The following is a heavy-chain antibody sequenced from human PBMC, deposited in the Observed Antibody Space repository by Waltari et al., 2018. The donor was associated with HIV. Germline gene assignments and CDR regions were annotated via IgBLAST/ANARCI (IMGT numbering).Heavy chain of an antibody. CDR3: AKDRLTLTAAFDF. V-gene: IGHV3-30*02. Sequence: QVHLVESGGGVVQPGGPLRLSCVVSGFNFGVHGMHWVRQAPGKGLEWVSNKGPDGGTKFYGDSVKGRFTISRDNSKNTLYLEMSRLRPEDTAVYYCAKDRLTLTAAFDFWGQGALVTVSS. J-gene: IGHJ4*02. D-gene: IGHD1-20*01. CDR1: GFNFGVHG. CDR2: KGPDGGTK.